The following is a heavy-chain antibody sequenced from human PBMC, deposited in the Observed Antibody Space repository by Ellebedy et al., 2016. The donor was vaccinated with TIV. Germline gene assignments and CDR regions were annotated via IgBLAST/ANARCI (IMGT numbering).Heavy chain of an antibody. CDR2: ISASAGST. CDR3: ARPLSGTYQISDFDY. V-gene: IGHV3-23*01. J-gene: IGHJ4*02. CDR1: GFTFSSYA. Sequence: GGSLRLXXTASGFTFSSYAMSWVRQAPGKGLEWVSGISASAGSTYYADSVKGRFTISRDKNTLYLQMNSLRAEDTAVYYCARPLSGTYQISDFDYWGQGTLVTVSS. D-gene: IGHD1-26*01.